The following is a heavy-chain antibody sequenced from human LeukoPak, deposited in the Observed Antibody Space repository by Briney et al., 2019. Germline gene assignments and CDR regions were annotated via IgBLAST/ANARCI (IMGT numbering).Heavy chain of an antibody. CDR1: GGSISSYY. J-gene: IGHJ4*02. CDR3: ARGNFWSGTYYFDS. Sequence: SETLSLTCTVSGGSISSYYWSWIRQPAGEGLDWIGRIYSNGNTIYNPSLKSRVTMSVDTSNNLPSLKLSSVTAADTAVYYCARGNFWSGTYYFDSWGQGTLVTVSS. D-gene: IGHD3-3*01. V-gene: IGHV4-4*07. CDR2: IYSNGNT.